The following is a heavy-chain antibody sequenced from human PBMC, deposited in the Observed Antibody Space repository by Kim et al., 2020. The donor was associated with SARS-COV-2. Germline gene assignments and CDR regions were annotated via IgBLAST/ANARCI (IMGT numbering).Heavy chain of an antibody. Sequence: ASVKVSCKASGYTFTSFYIHWVRQAPGQGLEWMGVVNPSGGATSYAQKLQGRVSMTSDTSTSTVYMGLRGLTSEDTALYYCARGFLALRYYDYWGQGSLVTVSS. CDR1: GYTFTSFY. J-gene: IGHJ4*02. CDR2: VNPSGGAT. D-gene: IGHD3-9*01. CDR3: ARGFLALRYYDY. V-gene: IGHV1-46*01.